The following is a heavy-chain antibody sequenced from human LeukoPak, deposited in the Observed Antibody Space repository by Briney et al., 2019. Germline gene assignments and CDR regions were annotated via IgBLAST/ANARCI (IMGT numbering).Heavy chain of an antibody. D-gene: IGHD6-13*01. CDR3: ARVVAAAGDYYGMDV. Sequence: LSLTCAVSGGSISTYYWTWIRQPPGKGLEWVSYISSSGSTIYYADSVKGRFTISRDNAKNSLYLQMNSLRAEDTAVYYCARVVAAAGDYYGMDVWGQGTTVTVSS. CDR2: ISSSGSTI. CDR1: GGSISTYY. V-gene: IGHV3-11*01. J-gene: IGHJ6*02.